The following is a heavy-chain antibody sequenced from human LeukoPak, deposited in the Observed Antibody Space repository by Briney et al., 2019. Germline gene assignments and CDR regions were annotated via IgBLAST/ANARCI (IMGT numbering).Heavy chain of an antibody. J-gene: IGHJ4*02. CDR1: AFTFSGYW. Sequence: GGSLRLSCAASAFTFSGYWMSWVRQAPGKGLEWVGNIKQDGSEKHYVDSVKGRFTISRDNAKSSLYLQMNSLRAEDTAVYYCARGYYGSGTYYTGLLLDYWGQGTLVTVSS. CDR2: IKQDGSEK. CDR3: ARGYYGSGTYYTGLLLDY. D-gene: IGHD3-10*01. V-gene: IGHV3-7*01.